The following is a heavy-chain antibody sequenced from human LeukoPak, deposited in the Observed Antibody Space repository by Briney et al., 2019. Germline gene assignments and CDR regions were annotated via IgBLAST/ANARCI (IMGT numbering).Heavy chain of an antibody. Sequence: PGRSLRLSCAASGFIFSSYGMHWVRQAPGKGLEWVAVIWYDGSNEYYADSVKGRFTISRDNAKNSLYLQMNSLRAEDTAVYYCAREYSGSYSDAFDIWGQGTMVTVSS. J-gene: IGHJ3*02. CDR2: IWYDGSNE. D-gene: IGHD1-26*01. CDR3: AREYSGSYSDAFDI. V-gene: IGHV3-33*01. CDR1: GFIFSSYG.